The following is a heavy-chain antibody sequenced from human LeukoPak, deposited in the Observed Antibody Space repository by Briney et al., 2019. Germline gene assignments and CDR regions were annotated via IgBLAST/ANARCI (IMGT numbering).Heavy chain of an antibody. D-gene: IGHD5-18*01. CDR3: ARDKYSYGFDY. CDR2: IYYSGST. J-gene: IGHJ4*02. V-gene: IGHV4-30-4*02. CDR1: GGSISSGNFY. Sequence: SETLSLTCTVSGGSISSGNFYWSWIRQPPGKGLEWIGYIYYSGSTYYNPSLKSRVTISVDTSKNQFSLKLSSVTAADTAVYYCARDKYSYGFDYWGQGTLVTVSS.